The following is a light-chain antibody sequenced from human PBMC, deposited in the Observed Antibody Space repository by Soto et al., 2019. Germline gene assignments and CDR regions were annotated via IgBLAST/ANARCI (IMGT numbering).Light chain of an antibody. Sequence: QSVPSQPPSASGSPGQSVTISCTGTSSDVGGYNYVSWYQQHPGKAPKLMIYEVSKRPSGVPDRFSGSKSGNTASLTVSGLQPEDDSNYYCSSYAGSNNVVFGGGTKLTVL. CDR2: EVS. V-gene: IGLV2-8*01. CDR3: SSYAGSNNVV. J-gene: IGLJ2*01. CDR1: SSDVGGYNY.